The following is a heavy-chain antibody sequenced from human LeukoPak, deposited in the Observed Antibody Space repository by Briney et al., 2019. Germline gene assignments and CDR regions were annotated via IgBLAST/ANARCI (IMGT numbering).Heavy chain of an antibody. CDR2: ISWNSGSI. D-gene: IGHD6-19*01. Sequence: GRSLRLSCAASGFTIDDYAMHWVRQAPGKGLEWVSGISWNSGSIGYADSVKGRSTISRDNAKNSLYLQMNSLRAEDMALYYCAKGGSIAVAGSSLDYWGQGTLVTVSS. CDR3: AKGGSIAVAGSSLDY. J-gene: IGHJ4*02. CDR1: GFTIDDYA. V-gene: IGHV3-9*03.